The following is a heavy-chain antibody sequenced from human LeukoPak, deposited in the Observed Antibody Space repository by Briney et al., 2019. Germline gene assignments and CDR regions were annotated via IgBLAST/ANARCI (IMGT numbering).Heavy chain of an antibody. D-gene: IGHD2-2*01. Sequence: PSQTLSLTCTVSGGSISSGDYYWSWIRQPPGKGLEWIGYIYYSGSTYYNPSLKSRVTISVDTSKNQFSLKLSSVTAADTAVYYCARGQYQLLPSFDYWGQGTLVTVSS. CDR1: GGSISSGDYY. J-gene: IGHJ4*02. CDR3: ARGQYQLLPSFDY. CDR2: IYYSGST. V-gene: IGHV4-30-4*01.